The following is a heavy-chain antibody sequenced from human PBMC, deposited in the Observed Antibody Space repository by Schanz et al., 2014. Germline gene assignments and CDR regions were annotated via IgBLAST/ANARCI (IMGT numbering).Heavy chain of an antibody. D-gene: IGHD3-10*01. CDR2: ISVYHGHT. CDR3: VRDAGWAFGDYHGMDV. CDR1: GYSFTDYA. V-gene: IGHV1-18*01. Sequence: QVQLVQSGVEVKRPGASVRVSCKASGYSFTDYAIHWVRQAPGQGLEWMGWISVYHGHTNYAEKVHGRVTMTTDTATGITSLELRNLKSDDTAVYYCVRDAGWAFGDYHGMDVWGQGTSVTVSS. J-gene: IGHJ6*02.